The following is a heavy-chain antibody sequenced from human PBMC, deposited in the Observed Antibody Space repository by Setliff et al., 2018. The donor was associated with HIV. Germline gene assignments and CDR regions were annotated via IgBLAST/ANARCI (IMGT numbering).Heavy chain of an antibody. Sequence: PGGSLRLSCTASGFAFGDFPMSWVRQAPGKGLEWVSFIQYDGSNKYYAESVKGRFTISRDNSKSTLYLQMNSLRPEDRAVYYCATTHHYARSGYYGWGQGTLVTVSS. D-gene: IGHD3-22*01. CDR3: ATTHHYARSGYYG. CDR1: GFAFGDFP. J-gene: IGHJ4*02. CDR2: IQYDGSNK. V-gene: IGHV3-30*02.